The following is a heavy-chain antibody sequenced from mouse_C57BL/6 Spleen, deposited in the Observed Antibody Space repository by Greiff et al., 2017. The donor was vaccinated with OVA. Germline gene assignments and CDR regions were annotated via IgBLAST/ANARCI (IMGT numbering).Heavy chain of an antibody. D-gene: IGHD2-2*01. J-gene: IGHJ3*01. Sequence: EVKVVESGGGSVKPGGSLKLSCAASGFTFSSYAMSWVRQTPEKRLEWVATISDGGSYTYYPDNVKGRFTISRDNAKNNLYLQMSHLKSEDTAMYYCARDGGGYPAWFAYWGQGTLVTVSA. V-gene: IGHV5-4*01. CDR2: ISDGGSYT. CDR3: ARDGGGYPAWFAY. CDR1: GFTFSSYA.